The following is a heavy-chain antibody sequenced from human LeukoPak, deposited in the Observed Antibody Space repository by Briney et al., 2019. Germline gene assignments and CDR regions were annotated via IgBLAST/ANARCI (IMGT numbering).Heavy chain of an antibody. CDR3: TTHVLRFLEWLSGPPDY. CDR2: IKSKTDGGTT. V-gene: IGHV3-15*01. Sequence: GGSLRLSCAASGFTFSNAWMSWVRQAPGKGLEWVGRIKSKTDGGTTDYAAPVKGRFTISRDDSKNTLYLQMNSLKTEDTAVYYCTTHVLRFLEWLSGPPDYWGQGTLVTVSS. CDR1: GFTFSNAW. J-gene: IGHJ4*02. D-gene: IGHD3-3*01.